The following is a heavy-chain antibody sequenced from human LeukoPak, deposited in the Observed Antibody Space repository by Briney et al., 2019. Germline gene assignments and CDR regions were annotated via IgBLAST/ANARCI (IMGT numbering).Heavy chain of an antibody. CDR1: GFTFDDYA. V-gene: IGHV3-23*01. J-gene: IGHJ4*02. Sequence: GGSLRLSCAASGFTFDDYAMSWVRQAPGKGLEWVSAISGSGGSTYYADSVKGRFTISRDNSKNTLYLQMNSLRAEDTAVYYCAKVTMIVVALYFDYWGQGTLVTVSS. CDR3: AKVTMIVVALYFDY. CDR2: ISGSGGST. D-gene: IGHD3-22*01.